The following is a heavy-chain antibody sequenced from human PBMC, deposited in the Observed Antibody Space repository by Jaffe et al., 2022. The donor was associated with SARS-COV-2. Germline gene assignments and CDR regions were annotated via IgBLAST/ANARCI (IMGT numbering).Heavy chain of an antibody. CDR1: GLTFSSYA. D-gene: IGHD3-22*01. CDR3: AKSPVGGYFDSSGQKFDY. V-gene: IGHV3-23*01. CDR2: ISGSGGNT. J-gene: IGHJ4*02. Sequence: EVQLLESGGGSVQPGGSLRLSCVASGLTFSSYAMSWVRQTPGKGLEWVSGISGSGGNTFYAESAKGRFTISRDNSNNTLYLQMNSLRAEDTAVYYCAKSPVGGYFDSSGQKFDYWGQGTLVTVSS.